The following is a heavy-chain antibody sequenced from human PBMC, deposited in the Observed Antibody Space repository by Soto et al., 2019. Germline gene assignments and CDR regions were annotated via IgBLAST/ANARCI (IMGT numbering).Heavy chain of an antibody. CDR2: TYYTSKWYN. CDR3: ARVYTSGWSFYYGTDV. J-gene: IGHJ6*02. V-gene: IGHV6-1*01. D-gene: IGHD6-19*01. CDR1: GDSLSSNSAI. Sequence: SQTLSLTCAIFGDSLSSNSAIWNWFRQSPSRGLEWLGRTYYTSKWYNDYAVSVKSRISINPDTSKNQVSLQLNSVTPEDTAVYYCARVYTSGWSFYYGTDVWGQGTTVTVSS.